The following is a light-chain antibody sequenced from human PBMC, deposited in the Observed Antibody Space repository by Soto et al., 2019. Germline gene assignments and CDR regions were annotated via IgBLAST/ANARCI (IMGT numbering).Light chain of an antibody. CDR2: KVT. CDR1: SSDVGSYNL. J-gene: IGLJ1*01. CDR3: CSYAGSSTFYV. V-gene: IGLV2-23*02. Sequence: QSVLTQPASVSGSPGQSITISCTGSSSDVGSYNLVSWYQQHPGKAPKLLIYKVTKRPSGVSNRFSGSKSGNTASLTISGLQAEDEADYYCCSYAGSSTFYVFGTVTKVTVL.